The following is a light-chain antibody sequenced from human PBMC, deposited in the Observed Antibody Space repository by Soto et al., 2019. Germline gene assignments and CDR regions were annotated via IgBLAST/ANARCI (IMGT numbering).Light chain of an antibody. Sequence: EIAMTQSPGTLSLSPGERATLSCRASQSVSSSYLAWYQQKPGQAPRRLIYGASSRATGIPDRFSGSGSGTDFTLTISRLEPEDFAVYYCQQYGSSTETFGQGTKVDI. CDR3: QQYGSSTET. CDR2: GAS. CDR1: QSVSSSY. J-gene: IGKJ1*01. V-gene: IGKV3-20*01.